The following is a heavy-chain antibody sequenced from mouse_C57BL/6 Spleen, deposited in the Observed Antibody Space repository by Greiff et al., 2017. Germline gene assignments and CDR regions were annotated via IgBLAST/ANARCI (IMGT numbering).Heavy chain of an antibody. Sequence: EVHLVESGGGLVKPGGSLKLSCAASGFTFSDYGMHWVRQAPEKGLEWVAYISSGSSTIYYADTVKGRFTISRDNAKNTLFLQMTSLRSEDTAMYYCARGAYSNRGYYAMDYWGQGTSVTVSS. CDR3: ARGAYSNRGYYAMDY. J-gene: IGHJ4*01. V-gene: IGHV5-17*01. D-gene: IGHD2-5*01. CDR2: ISSGSSTI. CDR1: GFTFSDYG.